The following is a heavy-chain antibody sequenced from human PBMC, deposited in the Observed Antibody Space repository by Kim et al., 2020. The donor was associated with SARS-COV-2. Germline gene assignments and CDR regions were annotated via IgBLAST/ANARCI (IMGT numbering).Heavy chain of an antibody. CDR1: GGTFSSYA. CDR2: IIPIFGTA. Sequence: SVKVSCKASGGTFSSYAISWVRQAPGQGLEWMGGIIPIFGTANYAQKFQGRVTITADESTSTAYMELSSLRSEDTAVYYCARDGSPMVATGYFDYWGQGTLVTVSS. CDR3: ARDGSPMVATGYFDY. J-gene: IGHJ4*02. V-gene: IGHV1-69*13. D-gene: IGHD5-12*01.